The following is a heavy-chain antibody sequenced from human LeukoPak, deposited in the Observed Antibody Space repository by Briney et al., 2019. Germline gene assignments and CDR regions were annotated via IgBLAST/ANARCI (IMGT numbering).Heavy chain of an antibody. D-gene: IGHD3-3*01. CDR2: INHSGST. J-gene: IGHJ6*03. CDR3: ARGLNTIFGVAKNRYYYYYYMDV. V-gene: IGHV4-34*01. Sequence: SETLSLTCAVYGGSFSGYYWSWIRQPPGKGLEWIGEINHSGSTNYNPSLKSRVTISVDTSKNQFSLKLSSVTAADTAVYYCARGLNTIFGVAKNRYYYYYYMDVWGKGTTVTVSS. CDR1: GGSFSGYY.